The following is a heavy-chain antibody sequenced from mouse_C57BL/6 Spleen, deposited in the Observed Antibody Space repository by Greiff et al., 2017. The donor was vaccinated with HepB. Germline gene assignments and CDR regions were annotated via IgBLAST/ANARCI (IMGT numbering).Heavy chain of an antibody. CDR3: ARSGYYGSSYAY. V-gene: IGHV1-50*01. J-gene: IGHJ3*01. D-gene: IGHD1-1*01. Sequence: QVQLKQPGAELVKPGASVKLSCKASGYTFTSYWMQWVKQRPGQGLEWIGEIDPSDSYTNYNQKFKGKATLTVDTSSSTAYMQLSSLTSEDSAVYYCARSGYYGSSYAYWGQGTLVTVSA. CDR2: IDPSDSYT. CDR1: GYTFTSYW.